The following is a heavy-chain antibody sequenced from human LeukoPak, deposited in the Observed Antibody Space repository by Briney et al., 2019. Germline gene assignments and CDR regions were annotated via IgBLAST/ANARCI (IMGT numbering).Heavy chain of an antibody. CDR1: GGSISSSSYY. Sequence: PSETLSLTCTVSGGSISSSSYYWGWIRQPPGKGLEWIGSIYYSGSTYYNPSLKSRVTISVDTSKNQFSLKLSSVTAADTAVYYCARHGLKLTLVVLTGLGQDWFDPWGQGTLVTVSS. CDR3: ARHGLKLTLVVLTGLGQDWFDP. D-gene: IGHD3-9*01. CDR2: IYYSGST. J-gene: IGHJ5*02. V-gene: IGHV4-39*01.